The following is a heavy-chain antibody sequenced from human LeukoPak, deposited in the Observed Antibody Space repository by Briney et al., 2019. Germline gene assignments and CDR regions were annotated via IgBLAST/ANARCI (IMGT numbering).Heavy chain of an antibody. V-gene: IGHV4-39*01. CDR2: IYYSGST. CDR1: GGSISSSSFY. D-gene: IGHD6-13*01. CDR3: ARHRRRGQASAGLDY. Sequence: PSETLSLTCTVSGGSISSSSFYWGWIRQPPGKGLEWIGSIYYSGSTYYNPSLKSRVTVSVDTSKNQFSLKLSSVTAADTAVYYCARHRRRGQASAGLDYWGQGTLVTVSS. J-gene: IGHJ4*02.